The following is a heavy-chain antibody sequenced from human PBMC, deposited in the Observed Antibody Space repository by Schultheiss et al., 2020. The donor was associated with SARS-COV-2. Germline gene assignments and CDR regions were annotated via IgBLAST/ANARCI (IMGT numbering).Heavy chain of an antibody. J-gene: IGHJ4*02. D-gene: IGHD3-10*01. CDR2: IYYSGST. V-gene: IGHV4-38-2*01. CDR3: ARGSMVQEGFDY. Sequence: SETLSLTCAVSGYSISSGYYWGWIRQPPGKGLEWIGYIYYSGSTNYNPSLKSRVTISVDTSKNQFSLKLSSVTAADTAVYYCARGSMVQEGFDYWGQGTLVTVSS. CDR1: GYSISSGYY.